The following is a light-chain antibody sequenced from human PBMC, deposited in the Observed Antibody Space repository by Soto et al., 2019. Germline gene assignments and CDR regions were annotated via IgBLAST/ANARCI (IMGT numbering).Light chain of an antibody. J-gene: IGKJ2*01. Sequence: AIQMTQSPSSLSASVGDRGTITCRASQGIRNDLGWYQQKPGKAPKLLMYATSTLQTGVPSRFSGSGSGTDFTLTISSLQPDDFATYYCLQDYSYPRTFGQGTKLEIK. CDR2: ATS. CDR1: QGIRND. CDR3: LQDYSYPRT. V-gene: IGKV1-6*01.